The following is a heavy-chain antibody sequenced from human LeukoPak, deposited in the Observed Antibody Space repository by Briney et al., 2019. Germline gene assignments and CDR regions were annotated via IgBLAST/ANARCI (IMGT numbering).Heavy chain of an antibody. V-gene: IGHV3-73*01. Sequence: GGSLRLSCAAPGFTFSGSAMHWVRQASGKGLEWVGRITIRPNSYETVYAASMNGRFTISRDDSKNTAYLQMNSLKTEDTAVYYCAGGRGWYSPDYWGQGTLVTVSS. CDR1: GFTFSGSA. D-gene: IGHD6-19*01. CDR2: ITIRPNSYET. CDR3: AGGRGWYSPDY. J-gene: IGHJ4*02.